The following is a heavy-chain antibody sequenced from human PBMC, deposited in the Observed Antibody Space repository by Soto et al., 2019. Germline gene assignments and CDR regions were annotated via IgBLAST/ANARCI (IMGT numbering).Heavy chain of an antibody. CDR3: ASLYGDFDY. CDR2: INHSGST. Sequence: SETLSLTCAVYGGSFSGYYWSWIRQPPGKGLEWIGEINHSGSTNYNPSLKSRVTISVDTSKNQFSLKLSSVTAADTAVYSCASLYGDFDYWGQGTLVTVSS. J-gene: IGHJ4*02. V-gene: IGHV4-34*01. D-gene: IGHD4-17*01. CDR1: GGSFSGYY.